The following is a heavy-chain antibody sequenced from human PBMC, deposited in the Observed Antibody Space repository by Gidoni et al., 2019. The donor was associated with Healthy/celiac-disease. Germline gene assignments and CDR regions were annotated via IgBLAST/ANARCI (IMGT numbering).Heavy chain of an antibody. J-gene: IGHJ4*02. D-gene: IGHD3-16*01. V-gene: IGHV4-39*01. CDR2: IYYSGST. CDR1: GGSISSSSYY. CDR3: ARHGTWGVPTEGYFDY. Sequence: QLQLQESGPGLVKPSETLSLTCPVSGGSISSSSYYWGWIRQPPGKGLEWLGSIYYSGSTYYNPSLKSRVTISVDTSKNQFSLKLSSVTAADTAVYYCARHGTWGVPTEGYFDYWGQGTLVTVSS.